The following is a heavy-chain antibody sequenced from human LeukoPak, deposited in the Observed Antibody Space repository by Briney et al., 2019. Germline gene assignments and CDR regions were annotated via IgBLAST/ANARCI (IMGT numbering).Heavy chain of an antibody. V-gene: IGHV2-5*02. Sequence: CGPTLFTLTHPLTLTCTFSWSSPTSIQVSVGCVPHPPGRALVSYTLIYWDDDKRYSPSMKSRLTITKDTSKNQVFLKMTNMHPVDTATYYCAHRRVVVTGINYYMDVWGIGTTVPVSS. CDR3: AHRRVVVTGINYYMDV. J-gene: IGHJ6*03. CDR2: IYWDDDK. D-gene: IGHD2-2*01. CDR1: WSSPTSIQVS.